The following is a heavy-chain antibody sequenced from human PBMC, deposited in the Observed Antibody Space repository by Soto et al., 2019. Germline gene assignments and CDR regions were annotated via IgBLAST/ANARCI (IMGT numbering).Heavy chain of an antibody. J-gene: IGHJ5*02. Sequence: PSETLSLTCTVSGGSISSYYWSWIRQPPGKGLEWIGYIYYSGSTNYNPSLKSRVTISVDTSKNQFSLKLSSVTVADTAVYYCAREVYYDILTGQTNWFDPWGQGTLVTVSS. CDR3: AREVYYDILTGQTNWFDP. V-gene: IGHV4-59*01. CDR2: IYYSGST. CDR1: GGSISSYY. D-gene: IGHD3-9*01.